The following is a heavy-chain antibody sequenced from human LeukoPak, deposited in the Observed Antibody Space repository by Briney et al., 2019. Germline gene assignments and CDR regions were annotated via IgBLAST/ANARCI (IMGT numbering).Heavy chain of an antibody. CDR1: GYTFTGYY. CDR3: ARGRSGWTEDAFDI. V-gene: IGHV1-2*02. Sequence: GASVKVSCKASGYTFTGYYMHWVRQAPGQGLEWMGWINPNSGGTNYAQKFQGRVTMTRDTSISTAYMELSRLRSDDTAVYYCARGRSGWTEDAFDIWGQETMVTVSS. D-gene: IGHD6-19*01. J-gene: IGHJ3*02. CDR2: INPNSGGT.